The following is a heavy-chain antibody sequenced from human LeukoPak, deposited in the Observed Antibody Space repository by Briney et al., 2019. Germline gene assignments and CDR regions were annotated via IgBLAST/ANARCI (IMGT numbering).Heavy chain of an antibody. V-gene: IGHV4-39*01. CDR3: ARLRGYSYGFFDY. D-gene: IGHD5-18*01. Sequence: SETLSLTCTVSGGPISSSSYYWGGIRQPPGKGLEGSGSIYYSGSTYYNPSLKSRVTISVYTSKNPFSLKLSSVTAADTAVYYCARLRGYSYGFFDYWGQGTLVTVSS. CDR2: IYYSGST. J-gene: IGHJ4*02. CDR1: GGPISSSSYY.